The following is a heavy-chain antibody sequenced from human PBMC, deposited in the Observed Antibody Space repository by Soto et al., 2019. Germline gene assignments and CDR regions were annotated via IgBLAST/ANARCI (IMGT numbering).Heavy chain of an antibody. Sequence: SVKVSCKASGGTFSSYAISWLRQSPGQGLEWMGGIIPIFGTANYAQKFQGRVTITADESTSTAYMELSSLRSEDTAVYYCARAEDYGSGSYRGYYYYYGMDVWGQGATVTVSS. D-gene: IGHD3-10*01. CDR2: IIPIFGTA. CDR3: ARAEDYGSGSYRGYYYYYGMDV. V-gene: IGHV1-69*13. J-gene: IGHJ6*02. CDR1: GGTFSSYA.